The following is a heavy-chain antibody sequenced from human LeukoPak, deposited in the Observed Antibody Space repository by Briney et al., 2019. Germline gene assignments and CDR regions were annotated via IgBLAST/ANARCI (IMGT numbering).Heavy chain of an antibody. J-gene: IGHJ4*02. V-gene: IGHV3-23*01. CDR1: GFTFSSYA. CDR2: ISGSGGST. D-gene: IGHD6-19*01. CDR3: AKGRRSSSSFFDS. Sequence: GSLRLSCAASGFTFSSYAMSWVRQAPGKGLEWVSAISGSGGSTYYADSVKGRFTISRDNSNNTLYLQMNSLRAEDTAVYYCAKGRRSSSSFFDSWGQGILVTVSS.